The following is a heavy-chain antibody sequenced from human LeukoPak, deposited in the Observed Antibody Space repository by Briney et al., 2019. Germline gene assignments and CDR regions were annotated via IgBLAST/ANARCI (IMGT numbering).Heavy chain of an antibody. CDR1: GFTFSSYA. D-gene: IGHD3-9*01. CDR3: AKARNYDILTGYVDH. Sequence: PGGSLRLSCAASGFTFSSYAMSWVRQAPGKRLEWVSAISGSGGSTYYADSVKGRFTISRDNSKNTLYLQMNSLRAEDTAVYYCAKARNYDILTGYVDHWGQGTLVTVSS. V-gene: IGHV3-23*01. CDR2: ISGSGGST. J-gene: IGHJ4*02.